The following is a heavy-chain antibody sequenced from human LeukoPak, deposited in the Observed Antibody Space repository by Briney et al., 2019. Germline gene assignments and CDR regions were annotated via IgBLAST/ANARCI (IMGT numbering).Heavy chain of an antibody. V-gene: IGHV4-34*01. Sequence: SETLSLTCTVYGVSFSSYYWNWIRQPPGRGLEWIGEINHSGITNYNPSLKSRVTISVDTSKNQFSLKVRSVTAADTAVYYCAFDAGYSSYWGQGTLVTVSS. D-gene: IGHD6-13*01. CDR2: INHSGIT. CDR3: AFDAGYSSY. CDR1: GVSFSSYY. J-gene: IGHJ4*02.